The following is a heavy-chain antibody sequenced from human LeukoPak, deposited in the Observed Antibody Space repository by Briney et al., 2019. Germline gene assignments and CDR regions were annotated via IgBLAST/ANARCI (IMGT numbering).Heavy chain of an antibody. CDR3: ARPRGCNSGRCNNFDY. J-gene: IGHJ4*01. CDR1: GFTFSSDD. CDR2: MNEYGGDI. Sequence: GGSLRLSCAASGFTFSSDDMSWVRQAPGKGPERVTHMNEYGGDIFYVDSVKDRFTISRDNAKNSLYLQMNSLRVEDTAVYFCARPRGCNSGRCNNFDYWGQGTLVTVSS. D-gene: IGHD2-8*01. V-gene: IGHV3-7*01.